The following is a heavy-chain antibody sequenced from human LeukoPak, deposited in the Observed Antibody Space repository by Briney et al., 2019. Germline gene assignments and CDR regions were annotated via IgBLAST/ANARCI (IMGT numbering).Heavy chain of an antibody. CDR3: ARGVCSGGSCYSPPFWFDP. V-gene: IGHV4-34*01. J-gene: IGHJ5*02. Sequence: PSETLSLTCAVYGGSFSGYYWSWIRQPPGKGLEWIGEINHSGSTNYNPSLKSRVTISVDTSKNQFSLKLSSVTAADTAVYYCARGVCSGGSCYSPPFWFDPWGQGTLVTVSS. CDR2: INHSGST. CDR1: GGSFSGYY. D-gene: IGHD2-15*01.